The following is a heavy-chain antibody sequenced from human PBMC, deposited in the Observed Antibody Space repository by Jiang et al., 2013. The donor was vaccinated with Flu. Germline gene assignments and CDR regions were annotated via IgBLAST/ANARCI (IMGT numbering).Heavy chain of an antibody. CDR2: IIPIFGTA. D-gene: IGHD2-8*01. Sequence: SGAEVKKPGSSVKVSCKASGDTFSSYAISWVRQAPGQGLEWMGGIIPIFGTANYAQKFQGRVTITADESTSTAYMELSSLRSEDTAVYYCARGEWQGRNDYYYGMDVWGQGTTVTVSS. J-gene: IGHJ6*02. CDR1: GDTFSSYA. V-gene: IGHV1-69*01. CDR3: ARGEWQGRNDYYYGMDV.